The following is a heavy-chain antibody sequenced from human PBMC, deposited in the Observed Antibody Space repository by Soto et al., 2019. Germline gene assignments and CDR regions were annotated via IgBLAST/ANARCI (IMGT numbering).Heavy chain of an antibody. CDR2: ISAYNGNT. D-gene: IGHD3-9*01. J-gene: IGHJ4*01. Sequence: ASVKVSCKASGYTFTYYGISWVRQAPGQGLEWMGWISAYNGNTNYVQKLQGRLTMTTDTSTSTAYVELRSLRSDDTAVYYCARAPRYFDWFLSRDPFDYWGQGTLVTVSS. CDR3: ARAPRYFDWFLSRDPFDY. CDR1: GYTFTYYG. V-gene: IGHV1-18*01.